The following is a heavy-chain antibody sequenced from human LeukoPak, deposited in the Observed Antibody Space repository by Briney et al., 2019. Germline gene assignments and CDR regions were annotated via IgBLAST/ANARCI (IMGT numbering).Heavy chain of an antibody. CDR1: GYTFTSYG. CDR3: VRAARRFWDINPADY. Sequence: ASVKVSCKASGYTFTSYGISWVRQAPGQGLEWMGWISAYNGNKNYAQKLQGRVTMTTDTSTSTAYMELRSLSSDDTAVYYCVRAARRFWDINPADYWGQGTLVTVSS. V-gene: IGHV1-18*01. J-gene: IGHJ4*02. CDR2: ISAYNGNK. D-gene: IGHD6-6*01.